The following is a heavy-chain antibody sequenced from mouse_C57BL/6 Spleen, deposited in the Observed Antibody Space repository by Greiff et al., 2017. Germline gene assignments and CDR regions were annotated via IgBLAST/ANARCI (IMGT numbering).Heavy chain of an antibody. J-gene: IGHJ2*01. Sequence: QVQLKESGAELVRPGASVTLSCKASGYTFTDYEMHWVKQTPVHGLEWIGAIDPEPGGTAYNQKFKGKAILTADKSSSKAYMELRSQTSEDSAVYYCTRSPHTYCYGSSYHFDYWGQGTTLTVSS. CDR2: IDPEPGGT. D-gene: IGHD1-1*01. CDR1: GYTFTDYE. V-gene: IGHV1-15*01. CDR3: TRSPHTYCYGSSYHFDY.